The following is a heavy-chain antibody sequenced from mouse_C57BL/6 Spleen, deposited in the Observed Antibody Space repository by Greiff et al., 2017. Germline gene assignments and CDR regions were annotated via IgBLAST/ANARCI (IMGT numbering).Heavy chain of an antibody. CDR3: ARRTFGSSPYYAMDF. Sequence: QVQLQQPGAELVKPGASVKMSCKASGYTFTSYWITWVKQRPGQGLEWIGDIYPGSGSTNSNEKFKSKATLTVDTSSSTAYMQLSSLTSEDSAVYYCARRTFGSSPYYAMDFWGQGTSVTVSS. J-gene: IGHJ4*01. CDR2: IYPGSGST. D-gene: IGHD1-1*01. V-gene: IGHV1-55*01. CDR1: GYTFTSYW.